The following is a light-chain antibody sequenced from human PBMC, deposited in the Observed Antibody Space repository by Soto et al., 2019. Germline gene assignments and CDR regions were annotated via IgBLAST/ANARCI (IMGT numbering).Light chain of an antibody. CDR2: PAS. J-gene: IGKJ1*01. V-gene: IGKV1-5*01. CDR1: QSIDRW. Sequence: IQITQSPSTLPASVVARVTITCRASQSIDRWLAWYQQRPGKAPKLLIYPASSLETGAPSSFSGSGSGTEFTLTISSLQPDDFATYYCQHYNSYGTFGQGTRVDIK. CDR3: QHYNSYGT.